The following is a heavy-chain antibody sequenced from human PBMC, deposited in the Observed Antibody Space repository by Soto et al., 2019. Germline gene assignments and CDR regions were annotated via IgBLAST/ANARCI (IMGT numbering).Heavy chain of an antibody. D-gene: IGHD3-22*01. Sequence: SVKVSCKASGGTFSSYAISWVRQAPGQGLEWMGGIIPIFGTANYAQKFQGRVTITADKSTSTAYMELSSLRSEDTAVYYCASYYYDSSGLWAPFDYWGQGTLVTVSS. V-gene: IGHV1-69*06. CDR1: GGTFSSYA. CDR2: IIPIFGTA. J-gene: IGHJ4*02. CDR3: ASYYYDSSGLWAPFDY.